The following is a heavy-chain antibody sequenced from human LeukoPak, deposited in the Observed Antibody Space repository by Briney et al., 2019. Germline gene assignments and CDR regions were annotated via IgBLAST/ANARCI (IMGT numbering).Heavy chain of an antibody. Sequence: SETLSLTCAVYGGSFSGYQWTWIRQPPGKGLEWIGEINHSGSTNYNPSLKSRVTMSVDTSKNQFSLNLSSVTAADTAVYYCARHTRPGYSGYGNAFDIWGQGNMVTVSS. CDR1: GGSFSGYQ. J-gene: IGHJ3*02. CDR2: INHSGST. CDR3: ARHTRPGYSGYGNAFDI. D-gene: IGHD5-12*01. V-gene: IGHV4-34*01.